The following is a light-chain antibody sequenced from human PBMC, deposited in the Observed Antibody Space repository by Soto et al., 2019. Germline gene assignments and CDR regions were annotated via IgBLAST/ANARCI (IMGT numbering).Light chain of an antibody. V-gene: IGLV7-43*01. CDR1: TGAVTSDYY. CDR2: RTS. Sequence: QSVVTQEPSLTVSPGGTVTLTCALTTGAVTSDYYPNWFQRKPGQALRTLIYRTSNKHSWTPARFSGSLLGGKAALTLSGVQPEDEADYYCVLLYGGAWVFGGGTKLTVL. CDR3: VLLYGGAWV. J-gene: IGLJ2*01.